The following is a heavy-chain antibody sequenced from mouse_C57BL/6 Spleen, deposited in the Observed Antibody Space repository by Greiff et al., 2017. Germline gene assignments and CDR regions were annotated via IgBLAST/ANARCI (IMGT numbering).Heavy chain of an antibody. CDR3: ARYDDYDGFDY. J-gene: IGHJ2*01. D-gene: IGHD2-4*01. CDR1: GYAFSSSW. V-gene: IGHV1-82*01. CDR2: IYPGDGDT. Sequence: QVQLKQSGPELVKPGASVKISCKASGYAFSSSWMNWVKQRPGKGLEWIGRIYPGDGDTNYNGKFKGKATLTADKSSSTAYMQLSSLTSEDSAVYFCARYDDYDGFDYWGQGTTLTVSS.